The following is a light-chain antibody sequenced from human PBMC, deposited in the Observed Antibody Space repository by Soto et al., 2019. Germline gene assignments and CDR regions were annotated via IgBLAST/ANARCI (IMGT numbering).Light chain of an antibody. CDR2: DAS. J-gene: IGKJ1*01. CDR1: QSISSW. V-gene: IGKV1-5*02. Sequence: DIQMTQSPSTLSASVGDRATIICRASQSISSWLAWYQQKPGKAPKLLIYDASSLENGVPSRFSGSGSGTEFTLTISSLQPDDFATYYCQQYNTYWTFGQGTKVDIK. CDR3: QQYNTYWT.